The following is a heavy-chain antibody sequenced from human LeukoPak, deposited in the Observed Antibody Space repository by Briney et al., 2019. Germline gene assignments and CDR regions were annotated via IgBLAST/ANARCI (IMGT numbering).Heavy chain of an antibody. J-gene: IGHJ4*02. D-gene: IGHD1-26*01. V-gene: IGHV3-23*01. CDR2: ISGSGGST. Sequence: SGGSLRLSCAASGFIFSSYAMNWVRQAPGKGLERVSAISGSGGSTYYADSVKGRFTISRDNSKNALYLQMSSLRAEDTAVYYCAKAHSESYYSGINWGQGTLVTVSS. CDR3: AKAHSESYYSGIN. CDR1: GFIFSSYA.